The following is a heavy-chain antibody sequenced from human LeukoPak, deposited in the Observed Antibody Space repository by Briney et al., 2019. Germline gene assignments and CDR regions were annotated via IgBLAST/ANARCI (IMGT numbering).Heavy chain of an antibody. V-gene: IGHV1-69*05. CDR3: ARDFAPMTTVDWFDP. J-gene: IGHJ5*02. CDR2: IIPISGSL. CDR1: GGTFSNYA. Sequence: SVKVSCKASGGTFSNYAINWVRQAPGQGLEWLGGIIPISGSLKYAQKFQGTVSITTDESTTTAYMELSSLRSEDTAVYYCARDFAPMTTVDWFDPWGQGTLVTVSS. D-gene: IGHD4-11*01.